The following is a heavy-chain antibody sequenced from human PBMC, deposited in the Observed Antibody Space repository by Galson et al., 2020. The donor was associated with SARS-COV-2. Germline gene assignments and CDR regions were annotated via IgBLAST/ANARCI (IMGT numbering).Heavy chain of an antibody. D-gene: IGHD3-3*01. CDR2: LGGDGGSM. CDR1: GFSFGTYA. CDR3: AHYDFWGG. J-gene: IGHJ4*02. V-gene: IGHV3-23*01. Sequence: PGGSLRLSCAASGFSFGTYAMSWVRQAPGKGLEWVSGLGGDGGSMSYAESVKGRFIISRDNSKNTLYLQMNSLRAEDTAFYHCAHYDFWGGWGQGTLVTVSS.